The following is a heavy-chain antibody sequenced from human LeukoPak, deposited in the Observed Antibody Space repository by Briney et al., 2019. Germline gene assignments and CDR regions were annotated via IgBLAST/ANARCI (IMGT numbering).Heavy chain of an antibody. CDR3: ARLVQYCGGDCSYYYYYMDV. CDR1: GGSFSGYY. V-gene: IGHV4-34*01. Sequence: SETLSLTCAVYGGSFSGYYWSWIRQPPGKGLEWIGEINHSGSTNYNPSLKSRVTISVDTSKNQFSLKLSSVTAADTAVYYCARLVQYCGGDCSYYYYYMDVWGKGTTVTVSS. D-gene: IGHD2-21*02. J-gene: IGHJ6*03. CDR2: INHSGST.